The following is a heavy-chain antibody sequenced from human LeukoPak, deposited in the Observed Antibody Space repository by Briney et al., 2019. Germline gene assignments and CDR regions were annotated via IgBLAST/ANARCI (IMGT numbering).Heavy chain of an antibody. D-gene: IGHD1-26*01. CDR2: ISPDGSIT. V-gene: IGHV3-7*01. J-gene: IGHJ3*01. CDR1: RFTLSSNC. CDR3: VRDTSRAESGQAYDAFDL. Sequence: PGGSLRLSCIASRFTLSSNCMTWVRQAPGKGLEWVANISPDGSITHYLDSVNGRFTISRDNAKNSLYLQMDSLRGEDTAVYYCVRDTSRAESGQAYDAFDLWGQGTMVTVSS.